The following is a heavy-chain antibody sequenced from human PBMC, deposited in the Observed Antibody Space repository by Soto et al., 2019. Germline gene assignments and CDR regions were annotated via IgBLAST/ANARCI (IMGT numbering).Heavy chain of an antibody. CDR2: INSDGSSA. CDR1: GFSFSSNW. CDR3: ARGDYYDTNGPFSDAFDI. D-gene: IGHD3-22*01. J-gene: IGHJ3*02. V-gene: IGHV3-74*01. Sequence: PGGSLRLSCAASGFSFSSNWMHWVRQAPGKGLVWVSRINSDGSSAAYADSVKGRFTISRDNADNSLYLQMNSLRAEDTAVYYCARGDYYDTNGPFSDAFDIWGQGTMVTVSS.